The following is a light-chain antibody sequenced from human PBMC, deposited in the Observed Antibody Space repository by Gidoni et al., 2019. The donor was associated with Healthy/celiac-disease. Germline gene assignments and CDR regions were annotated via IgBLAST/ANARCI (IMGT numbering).Light chain of an antibody. CDR3: QQSYSTPPA. CDR2: WAS. V-gene: IGKV4-1*01. J-gene: IGKJ4*01. CDR1: QSVLYSSNNKNY. Sequence: DIVMTQSPDSLAVSLGERATINCKSSQSVLYSSNNKNYLAWYQQKPGQPPKLLIYWASTRESGVPDRFSGSGSGPDFTLTIGSLQAEDVAVYYCQQSYSTPPAFGGGAKVEIK.